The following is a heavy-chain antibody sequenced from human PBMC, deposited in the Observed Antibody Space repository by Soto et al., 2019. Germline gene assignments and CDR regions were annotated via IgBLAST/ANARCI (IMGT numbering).Heavy chain of an antibody. CDR1: GLTCSSYA. CDR3: ARAARIAVAGMSWFDP. J-gene: IGHJ5*02. Sequence: PGGSLRLCCAASGLTCSSYAMHWFRQAPGKGLEWVAVISYDGSNKYYADSVKGRFTISRDNSKNTLYLQMNSLRAEDTAVYYCARAARIAVAGMSWFDPWGQGTLVTVSS. D-gene: IGHD6-19*01. CDR2: ISYDGSNK. V-gene: IGHV3-30-3*01.